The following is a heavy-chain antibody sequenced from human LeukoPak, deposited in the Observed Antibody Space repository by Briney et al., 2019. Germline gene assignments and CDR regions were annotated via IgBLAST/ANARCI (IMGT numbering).Heavy chain of an antibody. CDR3: GRDLGGRSGY. CDR1: GFTFSSYA. J-gene: IGHJ4*02. D-gene: IGHD1-26*01. CDR2: ISSNGGST. V-gene: IGHV3-64*04. Sequence: GGSLRLSCSASGFTFSSYAMHWVRQAPGKGLEYVSAISSNGGSTYYADSVKGRFTISRDNAKNTLYLQMNSLRVEDTAVYYCGRDLGGRSGYWGQGTLVTVSS.